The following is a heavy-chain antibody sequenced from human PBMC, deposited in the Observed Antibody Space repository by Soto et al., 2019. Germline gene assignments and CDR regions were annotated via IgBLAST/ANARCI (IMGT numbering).Heavy chain of an antibody. CDR1: GFTVSSNY. V-gene: IGHV3-66*01. Sequence: EVQLVESGGGLVQPGGSLRLSCAASGFTVSSNYMSWVRQAPGKGLEWASVIYSGGSTYYADSVKGRFTISRDNSKNTLYLQMNSLRAEDTAVYYCARVWGVATIFDYWGQGTLVTVSS. J-gene: IGHJ4*02. CDR2: IYSGGST. CDR3: ARVWGVATIFDY. D-gene: IGHD5-12*01.